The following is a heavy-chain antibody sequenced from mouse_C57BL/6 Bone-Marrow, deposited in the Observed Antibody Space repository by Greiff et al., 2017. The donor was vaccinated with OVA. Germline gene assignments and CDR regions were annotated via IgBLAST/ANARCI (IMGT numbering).Heavy chain of an antibody. V-gene: IGHV1-82*01. CDR3: ARGGRIYYDYHYAMDY. Sequence: QVQLQQPGAELVMPGASVKLSCKASGYAFSSSWMNWVKQRPGKGLEWIGRIYPGDGDTNYNGKFKGKATLTADKSSSTAYMQLSSLTSEDSAVSFCARGGRIYYDYHYAMDYWGQGTSVTVSS. CDR1: GYAFSSSW. D-gene: IGHD2-4*01. J-gene: IGHJ4*01. CDR2: IYPGDGDT.